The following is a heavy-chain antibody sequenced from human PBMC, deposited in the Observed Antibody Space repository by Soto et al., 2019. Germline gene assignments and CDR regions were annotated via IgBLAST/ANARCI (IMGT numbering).Heavy chain of an antibody. J-gene: IGHJ3*02. D-gene: IGHD3-3*01. CDR3: ARDLGGDFWSGYYFQPNAFDI. Sequence: ASVKVSCKASGYTFTSYGISWVRQAPGQGVEWMGWISAYNGNTNYAQKLQGRVTMTTDTSTSTAYMELGSLRSDDTAVYYCARDLGGDFWSGYYFQPNAFDIWGQGXMVTVSS. CDR2: ISAYNGNT. V-gene: IGHV1-18*04. CDR1: GYTFTSYG.